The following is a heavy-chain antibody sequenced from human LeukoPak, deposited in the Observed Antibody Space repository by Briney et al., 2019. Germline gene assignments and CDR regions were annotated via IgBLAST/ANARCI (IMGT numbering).Heavy chain of an antibody. CDR1: GGSFSGYY. Sequence: SETLSLTCAVYGGSFSGYYWSLIRQPPGKGLEWIGEINHSGSTNYNPSLKSRVTISVDTSKNQFSLKLSSVTAADTAVYYCARGPGELRPKAAEFDYWGQGTLVTVSS. V-gene: IGHV4-34*01. CDR2: INHSGST. D-gene: IGHD1-26*01. J-gene: IGHJ4*02. CDR3: ARGPGELRPKAAEFDY.